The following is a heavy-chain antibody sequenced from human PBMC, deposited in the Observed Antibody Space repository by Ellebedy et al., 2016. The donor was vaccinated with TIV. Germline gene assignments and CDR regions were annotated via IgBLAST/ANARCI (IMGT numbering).Heavy chain of an antibody. CDR1: GYTFTSYG. V-gene: IGHV1-18*01. J-gene: IGHJ6*03. CDR2: ISAYNGNT. CDR3: ARLVRVIVVADDDYYYYYMDV. Sequence: ASVKVSCXASGYTFTSYGISWVRQAPGQGLEWMGWISAYNGNTNYAQKLQGRVTMTTDTSTSTAYMELRSLRSDDTAVYYCARLVRVIVVADDDYYYYYMDVWGKGTTVTVSS. D-gene: IGHD2-2*01.